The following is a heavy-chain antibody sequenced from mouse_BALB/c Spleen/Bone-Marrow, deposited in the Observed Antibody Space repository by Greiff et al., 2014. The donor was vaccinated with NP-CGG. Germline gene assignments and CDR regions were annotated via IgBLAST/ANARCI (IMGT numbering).Heavy chain of an antibody. Sequence: VQLLQSGAELAKPGASVKMSCKASGYNFTSYWMHWVKQRPGQGLEWIGYINPSTGYTEYNQKFKDKATLTADKSSSTAYMQLSSLTSEDSAVYYCAREYYGSSGYFDVWGAGTTVTVSS. CDR2: INPSTGYT. J-gene: IGHJ1*01. D-gene: IGHD1-1*01. CDR3: AREYYGSSGYFDV. CDR1: GYNFTSYW. V-gene: IGHV1-7*01.